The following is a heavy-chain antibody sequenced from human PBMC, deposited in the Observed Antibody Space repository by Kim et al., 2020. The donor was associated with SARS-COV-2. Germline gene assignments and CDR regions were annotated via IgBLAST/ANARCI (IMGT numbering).Heavy chain of an antibody. CDR2: INHSGST. CDR3: ASLRRDILGYYYYYGMDV. Sequence: SETLSLTCAVYGGSFSGYYWSWIRQPPGKGLEWIGEINHSGSTNYNPSLKSRVTISVDTSKNQFSLKLSSVTAEDTAVYYCASLRRDILGYYYYYGMDVWGQGTTVTVSS. V-gene: IGHV4-34*01. J-gene: IGHJ6*02. D-gene: IGHD3-9*01. CDR1: GGSFSGYY.